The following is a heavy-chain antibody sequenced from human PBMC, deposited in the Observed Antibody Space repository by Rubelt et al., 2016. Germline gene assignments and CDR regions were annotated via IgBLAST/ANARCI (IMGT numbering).Heavy chain of an antibody. Sequence: QVQLVQSGAEAKKPGSSVKVSCKASGGTFSSYAISWVRQAPGQGLEWMGGIIPIFGTANYAQKFQGRVTITADKATSTAYRERSSLRSEDTAVYYCARDLVGVVITTHDAFDIWGQGTMVTVSS. CDR1: GGTFSSYA. CDR3: ARDLVGVVITTHDAFDI. CDR2: IIPIFGTA. J-gene: IGHJ3*02. V-gene: IGHV1-69*06. D-gene: IGHD3-22*01.